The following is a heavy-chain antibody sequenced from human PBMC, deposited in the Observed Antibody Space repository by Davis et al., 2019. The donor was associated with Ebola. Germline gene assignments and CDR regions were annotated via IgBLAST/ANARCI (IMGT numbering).Heavy chain of an antibody. J-gene: IGHJ4*02. CDR2: TYYRSKWLV. CDR1: GDTVSSNSAA. CDR3: ARDPPYDQGYDY. D-gene: IGHD3-22*01. Sequence: SQTLSLTCAISGDTVSSNSAAWNWIRQSPSRGLEWLGRTYYRSKWLVDYASSVKSRMTINPDTSKNQFSLQLSSVTPEDTAVYYCARDPPYDQGYDYWGQGILVTVSS. V-gene: IGHV6-1*01.